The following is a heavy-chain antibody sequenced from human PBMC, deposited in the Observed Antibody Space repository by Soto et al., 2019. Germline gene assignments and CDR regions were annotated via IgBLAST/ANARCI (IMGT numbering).Heavy chain of an antibody. CDR2: IYHSGST. V-gene: IGHV4-4*02. CDR3: ARAWPSVDSYGSGVMDV. CDR1: GGSISSYNW. J-gene: IGHJ6*02. D-gene: IGHD5-18*01. Sequence: QVQLQESGPGLVKPSGTLSVTCAVSGGSISSYNWWNWVRQPPGKGLEWIGEIYHSGSTNYNPSLRGRVTISLDKSKSQFALRVKSVTAADTAEYYCARAWPSVDSYGSGVMDVWGQGTTVTVSS.